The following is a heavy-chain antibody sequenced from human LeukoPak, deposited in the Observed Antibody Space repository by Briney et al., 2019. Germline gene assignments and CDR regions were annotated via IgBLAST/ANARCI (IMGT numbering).Heavy chain of an antibody. J-gene: IGHJ5*02. D-gene: IGHD2/OR15-2a*01. CDR2: INPNSGGT. CDR1: GYTFTGYY. CDR3: ASDRIGAVNWFDP. V-gene: IGHV1-2*02. Sequence: ASVKVSCKASGYTFTGYYMHWVRQAPGQGLEWMGWINPNSGGTNYAQKFQGRVTMTRDTSISTAYMELSRLRSDDTAVYYCASDRIGAVNWFDPWGQGTLVTVSS.